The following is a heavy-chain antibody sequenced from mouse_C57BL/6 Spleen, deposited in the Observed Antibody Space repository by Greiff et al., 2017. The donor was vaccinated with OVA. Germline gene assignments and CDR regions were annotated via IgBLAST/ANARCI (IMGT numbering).Heavy chain of an antibody. CDR1: GFSLTSYG. J-gene: IGHJ4*01. CDR3: ARNWATVVAKGAMDY. Sequence: QVQLKESGPGLVQPSQSLSITCTVSGFSLTSYGVHWVRQSPGKGLEWLGVIWSGGSTDYNAAFISRLSISKDNSKSQVLFKMNSLQADDTAIYYCARNWATVVAKGAMDYWGQGTSVTVSS. V-gene: IGHV2-2*01. CDR2: IWSGGST. D-gene: IGHD1-1*01.